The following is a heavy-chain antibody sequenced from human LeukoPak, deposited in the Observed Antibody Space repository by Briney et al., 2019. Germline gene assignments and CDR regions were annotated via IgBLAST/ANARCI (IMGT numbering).Heavy chain of an antibody. Sequence: ESGPVLVKPTETLTLTCTVSGFSGFSLNTARMGVSWIRQPPGKALEWLAHIFSNDEKSYRTSLESRLTISKDPSKSQVVLTMTSMDPVDTATYYGARTDYDYVWGSDHPLDQWGQGTLVTVSS. V-gene: IGHV2-26*01. J-gene: IGHJ4*02. CDR1: GFSLNTARMG. CDR3: ARTDYDYVWGSDHPLDQ. D-gene: IGHD3-16*02. CDR2: IFSNDEK.